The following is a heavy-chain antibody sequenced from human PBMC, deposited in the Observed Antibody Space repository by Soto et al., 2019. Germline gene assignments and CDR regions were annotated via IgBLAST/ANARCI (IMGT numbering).Heavy chain of an antibody. V-gene: IGHV1-69*13. CDR1: GGTFSSYA. CDR2: IIPIFGTA. D-gene: IGHD5-18*01. Sequence: ASVKVSCKASGGTFSSYAISWVRQAPGQGLEWMGGIIPIFGTANYAQKFQGRVTITADESTSTAYMELSSLRSEDTAVYYCARDRRGYSRYYFDPWGQGTLVTVSS. J-gene: IGHJ4*02. CDR3: ARDRRGYSRYYFDP.